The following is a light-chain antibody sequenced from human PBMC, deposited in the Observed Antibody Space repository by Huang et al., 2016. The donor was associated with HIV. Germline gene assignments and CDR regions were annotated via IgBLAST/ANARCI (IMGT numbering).Light chain of an antibody. Sequence: EIVMTQSPATLSVSPGKRATLSCRASQSVSSNLAWYQQKPGQAPRLLIYGVSTRATGIPARFSGSWSGTEFTLTINSLQSEDFAVYYCQQYNNWPPLTFGGGTKVEIK. J-gene: IGKJ4*01. CDR1: QSVSSN. CDR2: GVS. V-gene: IGKV3-15*01. CDR3: QQYNNWPPLT.